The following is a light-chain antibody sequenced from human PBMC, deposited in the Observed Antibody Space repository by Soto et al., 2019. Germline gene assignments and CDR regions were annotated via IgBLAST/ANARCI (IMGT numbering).Light chain of an antibody. J-gene: IGKJ1*01. V-gene: IGKV3-20*01. Sequence: IVLTQSPVTLSLSPGEIATLSCSASQNISSYLIWYQQKPGQSPRLLMYDVSNRATGTPDRFSGSGSGTDFTLTISSLEPEDFAMYYCQQYGSSPSWKFGQGTKVDIK. CDR3: QQYGSSPSWK. CDR1: QNISSY. CDR2: DVS.